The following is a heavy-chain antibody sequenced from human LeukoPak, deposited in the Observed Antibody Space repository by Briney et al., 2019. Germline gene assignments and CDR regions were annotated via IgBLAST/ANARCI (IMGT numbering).Heavy chain of an antibody. CDR3: ARVDTAMVTVDY. V-gene: IGHV1-2*02. Sequence: ASVKVSCKASGYTFTGYYMHWMRQAPGQGLEWMGWINPNSGGTNYAQKFQGRVTMTRDTSISTAYMELSRLRSDDTAVYYCARVDTAMVTVDYWGQGTLVTVSS. D-gene: IGHD5-18*01. CDR1: GYTFTGYY. J-gene: IGHJ4*02. CDR2: INPNSGGT.